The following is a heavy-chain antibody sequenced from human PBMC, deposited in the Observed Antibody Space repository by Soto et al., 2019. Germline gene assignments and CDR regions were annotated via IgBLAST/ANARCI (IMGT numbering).Heavy chain of an antibody. D-gene: IGHD6-6*01. CDR2: INHSGST. CDR1: GGSFSGYY. Sequence: SETLSLTCAVYGGSFSGYYWSWIRQPPEKGLEWIGEINHSGSTNYNLSLNCRVTISVDTSKNQFSLKLSSVTVADTAVYYCARGRLAARPFDYWGQGTLVTVSS. J-gene: IGHJ4*02. CDR3: ARGRLAARPFDY. V-gene: IGHV4-34*01.